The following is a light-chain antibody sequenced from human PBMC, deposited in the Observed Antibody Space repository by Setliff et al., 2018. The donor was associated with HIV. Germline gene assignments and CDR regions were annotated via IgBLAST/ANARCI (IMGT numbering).Light chain of an antibody. CDR1: SYDIGYKNC. V-gene: IGLV2-14*03. CDR2: DVT. CDR3: SIHRSRGYV. Sequence: QSALTQPASVSGSPGQSITISCTGTSYDIGYKNCVSWYQQHPGKAPKLIIYDVTTRPSGVSNRFSGSKSGNTASLTISGLQAEDEADYYCSIHRSRGYVFGTGTKVTVL. J-gene: IGLJ1*01.